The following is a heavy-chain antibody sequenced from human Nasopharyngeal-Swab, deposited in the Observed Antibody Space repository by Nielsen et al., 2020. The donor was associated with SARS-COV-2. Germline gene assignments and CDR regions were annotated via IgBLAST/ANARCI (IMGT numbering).Heavy chain of an antibody. CDR1: GFTFGTYS. V-gene: IGHV3-21*01. J-gene: IGHJ3*01. CDR2: ISSSSTYI. CDR3: AGAYGSGSYFAFDL. D-gene: IGHD3-10*01. Sequence: GGSLRLSCAASGFTFGTYSVNWVRQAPGKGLEWVSSISSSSTYIYYADSVKGRFTISRDNAKNSLYLQMNSLRAEDTAVYYCAGAYGSGSYFAFDLWGQGTMVTVSS.